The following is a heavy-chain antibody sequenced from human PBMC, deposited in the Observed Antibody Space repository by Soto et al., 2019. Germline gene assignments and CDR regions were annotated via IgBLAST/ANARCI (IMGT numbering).Heavy chain of an antibody. Sequence: QVQLQQWGAGLLKPSETLSLTCAVYGGSCSGYYWSWIRQPPGKGLEWIGEINHSGSTNYNPSLKSRVTISVDTSKNQFSLKLSSVTAADTAVYYCATGFRSSSWYIRSHFDYWGQGTLVTVSS. V-gene: IGHV4-34*01. CDR3: ATGFRSSSWYIRSHFDY. J-gene: IGHJ4*02. CDR2: INHSGST. D-gene: IGHD6-13*01. CDR1: GGSCSGYY.